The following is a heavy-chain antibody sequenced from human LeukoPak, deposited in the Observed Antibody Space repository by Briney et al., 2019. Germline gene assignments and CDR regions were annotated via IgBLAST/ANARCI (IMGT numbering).Heavy chain of an antibody. V-gene: IGHV3-7*01. CDR3: AREDVDIGMVTNNYYYGMDV. Sequence: GGSLRLSCAASGFIFSNSWMTWVRQAPGKGLEWVANIKPDGSEKYYVGSVKGRFTISRDNAKNSLYLQMNSLRAEDTAVYYCAREDVDIGMVTNNYYYGMDVWGQGTTVTASS. CDR1: GFIFSNSW. CDR2: IKPDGSEK. D-gene: IGHD5-18*01. J-gene: IGHJ6*02.